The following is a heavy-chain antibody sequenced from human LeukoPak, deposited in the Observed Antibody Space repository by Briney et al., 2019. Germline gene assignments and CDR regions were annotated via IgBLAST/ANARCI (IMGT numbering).Heavy chain of an antibody. J-gene: IGHJ4*02. CDR1: GFSFSNYW. D-gene: IGHD1-1*01. CDR3: ARGVPTGVDYFDY. CDR2: IKHDGSEK. Sequence: PGGSLRLSCAASGFSFSNYWMTWVRQAPGKGLEWVANIKHDGSEKYYVDSVRGRFTISRGHAENSLHLQMSSLRAEDTSVYYCARGVPTGVDYFDYWGQGTLVTVSS. V-gene: IGHV3-7*01.